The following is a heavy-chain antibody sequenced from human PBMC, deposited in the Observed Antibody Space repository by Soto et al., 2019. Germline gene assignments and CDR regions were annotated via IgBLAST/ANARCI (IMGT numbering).Heavy chain of an antibody. CDR2: IIPILGIA. CDR3: ARKPRVVAATYYYYYYLDV. CDR1: GGTFSSYT. D-gene: IGHD2-15*01. J-gene: IGHJ6*03. V-gene: IGHV1-69*02. Sequence: QVQLVQYGAAVKKPGSSVKVSCKASGGTFSSYTISWVRQAPGQGLEWMGRIIPILGIANYAQKFQGRVTITADKYTGTAYRELSSLRSEDTAVYYCARKPRVVAATYYYYYYLDVWGIGTTVTVSS.